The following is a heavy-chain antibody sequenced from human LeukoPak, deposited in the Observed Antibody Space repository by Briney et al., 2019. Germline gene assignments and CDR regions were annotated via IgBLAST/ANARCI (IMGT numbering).Heavy chain of an antibody. Sequence: PGGSLRLSCAASGFTFSGFAMSWVRQAPGKGLEWVSGISGSGGNTYYADSLKGRFTISRDNSKNTLYLQMNSPRAEDTAVYYCAKDAGYCTGGSCYHNRFDPWGQGTLVTVSS. CDR3: AKDAGYCTGGSCYHNRFDP. V-gene: IGHV3-23*01. J-gene: IGHJ5*02. CDR1: GFTFSGFA. CDR2: ISGSGGNT. D-gene: IGHD2-15*01.